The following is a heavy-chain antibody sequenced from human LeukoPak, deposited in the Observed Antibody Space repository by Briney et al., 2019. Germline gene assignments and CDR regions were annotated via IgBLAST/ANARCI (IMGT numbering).Heavy chain of an antibody. V-gene: IGHV3-21*01. CDR1: GFTFSSYA. CDR3: AREYCSSTSCYSPYYFDY. D-gene: IGHD2-2*02. CDR2: ISSSSSYI. J-gene: IGHJ4*02. Sequence: PGGSLRLSCAASGFTFSSYAMNWVRQAPGKGLEWVSSISSSSSYIYYADSVKGRFTISRDNAKNSLYLQMNSLRAEDTAVYYCAREYCSSTSCYSPYYFDYWGQGTLVTVSS.